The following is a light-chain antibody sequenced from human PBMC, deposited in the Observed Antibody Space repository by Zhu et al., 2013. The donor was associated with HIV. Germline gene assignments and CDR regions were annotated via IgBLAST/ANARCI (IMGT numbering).Light chain of an antibody. CDR1: QDIRND. V-gene: IGKV1-6*01. Sequence: AIQMTQSPSSLSASVGDRVTITCRASQDIRNDLGWYQQNTGKAPKLLIYATSTLQSGVPSRFSGGGSGTDFTLTISNLQPEDFATYYCLHYDSHPYTFGQGTQLEI. CDR2: ATS. J-gene: IGKJ2*01. CDR3: LHYDSHPYT.